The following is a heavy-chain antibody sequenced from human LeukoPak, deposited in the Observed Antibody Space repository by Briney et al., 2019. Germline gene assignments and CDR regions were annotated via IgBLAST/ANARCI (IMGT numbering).Heavy chain of an antibody. V-gene: IGHV4-59*01. CDR3: AASYYYGSGSYISPYYFDY. Sequence: KSSETLSLTCTVSGGSISSYYWSWIRQPPGKGLEWIGYIYYSGSTNYNPSLKSRVTISVDTSKNQFSLKLSSVTAADTAVYYCAASYYYGSGSYISPYYFDYWGQGTLVTVSS. D-gene: IGHD3-10*01. J-gene: IGHJ4*02. CDR1: GGSISSYY. CDR2: IYYSGST.